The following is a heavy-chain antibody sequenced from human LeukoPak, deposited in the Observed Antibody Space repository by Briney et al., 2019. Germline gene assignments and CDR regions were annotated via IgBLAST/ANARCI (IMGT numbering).Heavy chain of an antibody. CDR1: GFTFINYG. CDR2: ISYDGTNK. D-gene: IGHD4-17*01. CDR3: ANYGDYQYIDS. Sequence: GGSLRLSCAASGFTFINYGMHWVRQAPGKGLEWVAVISYDGTNKYYADSVKGRFTISRDNSKNTLYLQMNSLKTDDTAVYYCANYGDYQYIDSSGDGTPVSVSS. J-gene: IGHJ5*01. V-gene: IGHV3-30*18.